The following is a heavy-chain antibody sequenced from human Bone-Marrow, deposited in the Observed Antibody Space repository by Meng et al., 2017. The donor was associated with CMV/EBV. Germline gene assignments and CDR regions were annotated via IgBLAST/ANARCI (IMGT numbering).Heavy chain of an antibody. CDR2: IKQGGSEK. CDR3: ARGWLQNNYFDY. Sequence: GESLKISCAASGFTFSSYWMSWVRQAPGKGLEWVANIKQGGSEKYYVDSVKGRFTISRDNAKNSLYLQMNSLRAEDTAVYYCARGWLQNNYFDYWGQGTLVTVSS. J-gene: IGHJ4*02. V-gene: IGHV3-7*01. CDR1: GFTFSSYW. D-gene: IGHD5-24*01.